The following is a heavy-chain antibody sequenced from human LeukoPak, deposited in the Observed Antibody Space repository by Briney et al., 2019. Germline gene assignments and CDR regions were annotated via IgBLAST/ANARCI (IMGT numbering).Heavy chain of an antibody. D-gene: IGHD5-18*01. Sequence: GGSLTLSCAASGFTFSSYGMHWVRQAPGKGLEGVAVIWYDGGNKYYVDSVKGRFTISRDNSKNTLSLHMNSLRSEDTAVYYCARSMDTAMVWFDYWGQGTLVTVSS. V-gene: IGHV3-33*01. J-gene: IGHJ4*02. CDR3: ARSMDTAMVWFDY. CDR2: IWYDGGNK. CDR1: GFTFSSYG.